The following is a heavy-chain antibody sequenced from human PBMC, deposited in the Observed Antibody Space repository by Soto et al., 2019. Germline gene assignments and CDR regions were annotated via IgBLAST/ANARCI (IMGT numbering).Heavy chain of an antibody. CDR2: MNPNSANT. CDR3: AREGVRGMDV. V-gene: IGHV1-8*01. J-gene: IGHJ6*02. Sequence: QVQLVQSGAEVKKPGASVKVSCKASGYTFTSYDINWVRQATGQGLEWMGWMNPNSANTGYAQKFQGRVTMTRNTGGGGGGGGGGGGGGGDTAVCYCAREGVRGMDVWGQGTTVTVSS. CDR1: GYTFTSYD. D-gene: IGHD3-16*01.